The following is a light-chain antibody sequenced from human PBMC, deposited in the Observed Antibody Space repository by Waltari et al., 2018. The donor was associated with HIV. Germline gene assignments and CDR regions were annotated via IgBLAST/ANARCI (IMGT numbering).Light chain of an antibody. V-gene: IGLV2-8*01. CDR1: SSDIGPYAF. J-gene: IGLJ3*02. CDR3: SSYGDSLRVL. Sequence: QSALTQPPSASGSLGQSVTISCTGSSSDIGPYAFVSWFQQHPHSAPKLLLYEVTRRPSTVSDRFSGSRSGNMAFLTVAGLQPDDEATYFCSSYGDSLRVLFGGGTNVTVL. CDR2: EVT.